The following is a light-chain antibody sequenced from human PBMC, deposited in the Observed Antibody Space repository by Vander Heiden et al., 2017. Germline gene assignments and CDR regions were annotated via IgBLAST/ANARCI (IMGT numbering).Light chain of an antibody. CDR3: QQTYSTPRT. V-gene: IGKV1-39*01. J-gene: IGKJ4*01. CDR2: AAS. Sequence: DIQMTQSPSSLSASVGDRVTITCRASQSISSYLNWYQQKPGKAPNLLVYAASSLQSGVPSRFSGSGSGTDFTLTIGSLQPEDFATYYCQQTYSTPRTFGGGTKVEIK. CDR1: QSISSY.